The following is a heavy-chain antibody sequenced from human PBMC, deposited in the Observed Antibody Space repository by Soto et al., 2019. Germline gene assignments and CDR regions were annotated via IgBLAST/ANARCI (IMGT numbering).Heavy chain of an antibody. CDR2: ISSSSSYI. D-gene: IGHD2-2*01. J-gene: IGHJ6*02. V-gene: IGHV3-21*01. Sequence: GGSLRLSCAASGFTFSSYSMNWVRQAPGKGLEWVSSISSSSSYIYYADSVKGRFTISRDNAKNSLYLQMNSLRAEDTAVYYCARHGHLGYCSRTSCYPYCYYGMHIRDQGTT. CDR1: GFTFSSYS. CDR3: ARHGHLGYCSRTSCYPYCYYGMHI.